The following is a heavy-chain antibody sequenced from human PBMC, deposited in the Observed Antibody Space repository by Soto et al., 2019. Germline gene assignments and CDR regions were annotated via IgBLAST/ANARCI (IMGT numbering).Heavy chain of an antibody. Sequence: PGGSLRLSCAASGFTFDDYAMHWVRQAPGKGLEWVSGISWNSGSIGYADSVKGRFTISRDNAKNSLYLQMNSLRAEDTALYYCAKDIGPGSTSPYFDYWGQGTLVTVSS. V-gene: IGHV3-9*01. D-gene: IGHD2-2*01. CDR2: ISWNSGSI. CDR1: GFTFDDYA. CDR3: AKDIGPGSTSPYFDY. J-gene: IGHJ4*02.